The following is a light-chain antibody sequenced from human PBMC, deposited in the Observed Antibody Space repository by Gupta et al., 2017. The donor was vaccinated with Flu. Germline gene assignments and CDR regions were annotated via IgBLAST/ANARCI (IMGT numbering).Light chain of an antibody. V-gene: IGKV3-20*01. CDR1: QSVSSSY. CDR3: QQYGRAPKT. CDR2: GAS. Sequence: GPLSVSPGERATLSCRASQSVSSSYLAWYQQKPGQAPRLLIYGASSRATGIPDRFSGSGSGTDFTLKISRLETEDFAVYYCQQYGRAPKTFGQGTTLEIK. J-gene: IGKJ2*01.